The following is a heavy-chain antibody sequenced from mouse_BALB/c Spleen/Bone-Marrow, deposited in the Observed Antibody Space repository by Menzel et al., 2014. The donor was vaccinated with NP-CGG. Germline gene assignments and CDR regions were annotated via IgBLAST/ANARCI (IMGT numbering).Heavy chain of an antibody. D-gene: IGHD3-2*02. Sequence: EVKLMESGGDLVKPGGSLKLSCVASGFTFSSYGMSWVRQTPDKRLEWVATISSGGSSTYYPASVKGRFTISRDNAKSTLYLQMSSLNSEDTAMYYCTRRPLQANSYFDCWGQGTPLTVSS. J-gene: IGHJ2*01. CDR2: ISSGGSST. CDR3: TRRPLQANSYFDC. CDR1: GFTFSSYG. V-gene: IGHV5-6*02.